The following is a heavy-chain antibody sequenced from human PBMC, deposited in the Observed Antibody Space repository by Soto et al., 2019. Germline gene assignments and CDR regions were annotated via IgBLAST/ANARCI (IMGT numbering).Heavy chain of an antibody. CDR1: GDSVSSRSYY. CDR2: ISNSGST. J-gene: IGHJ4*02. Sequence: SDTLYLTCTVSGDSVSSRSYYWSWIRQPPGKGLEWIAYISNSGSTKYNPSLKSRVTISIDTSKNQFSLQLSSVTAADTAIYYCAREYFDSTGYYYPAPLGYWGQGTLVTSPQ. D-gene: IGHD3-22*01. V-gene: IGHV4-61*01. CDR3: AREYFDSTGYYYPAPLGY.